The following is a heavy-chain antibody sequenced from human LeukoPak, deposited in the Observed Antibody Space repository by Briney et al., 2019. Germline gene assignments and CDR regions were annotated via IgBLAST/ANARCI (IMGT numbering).Heavy chain of an antibody. V-gene: IGHV3-15*01. CDR3: TTVGGYYDFWSGRSY. CDR2: IKSKTDGGTT. J-gene: IGHJ4*02. Sequence: GGSLRLSCAASGFTFSNAWMSWVRQAPGKGLEWVGRIKSKTDGGTTDYAAPVKGRFTISRDDSKNTLYLQMNSLRTEDTAVYYCTTVGGYYDFWSGRSYWGQGTLVTVSS. CDR1: GFTFSNAW. D-gene: IGHD3-3*01.